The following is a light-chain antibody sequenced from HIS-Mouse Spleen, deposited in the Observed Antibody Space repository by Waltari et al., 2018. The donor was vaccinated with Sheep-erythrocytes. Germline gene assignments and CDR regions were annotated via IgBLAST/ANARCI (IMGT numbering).Light chain of an antibody. Sequence: DIQMTQSPSSLSASVGDRVPITCRASQSISSYLNWYQQKPGKAPKLLIYAASSLQSGVPSRFSGSGSGTDFTLTISSLQPEDFATYFCQQSYSTPPLTFGGGTKVAIK. CDR3: QQSYSTPPLT. V-gene: IGKV1-39*01. J-gene: IGKJ4*01. CDR2: AAS. CDR1: QSISSY.